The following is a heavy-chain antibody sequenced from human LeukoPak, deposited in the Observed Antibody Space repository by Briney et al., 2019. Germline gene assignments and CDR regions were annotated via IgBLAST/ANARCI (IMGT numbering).Heavy chain of an antibody. CDR1: VYTFTSYD. CDR3: ARGVSGVTPP. Sequence: GASVTVSCKTSVYTFTSYDISWVRQAPGQGPEWLGWINTNNGNTHYAQSLQDRVTLTTDTSTSTAYMELRSLKSDDTAVYYCARGVSGVTPPWGQGTLVIVSS. D-gene: IGHD4-23*01. J-gene: IGHJ5*02. V-gene: IGHV1-18*01. CDR2: INTNNGNT.